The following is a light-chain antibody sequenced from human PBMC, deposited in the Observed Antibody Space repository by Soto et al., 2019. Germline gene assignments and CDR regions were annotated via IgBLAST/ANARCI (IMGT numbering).Light chain of an antibody. CDR2: YDS. V-gene: IGLV3-21*04. CDR1: NIGSKS. Sequence: SYELTQPPSVSVAPGKTARITCGGNNIGSKSVHWYQQKPGQAPVLVIYYDSDRPSGIPERFSGSNSGNTATLTISRVEAGDEADYYCQVGDSSSDHVFGTGTKLTVL. J-gene: IGLJ1*01. CDR3: QVGDSSSDHV.